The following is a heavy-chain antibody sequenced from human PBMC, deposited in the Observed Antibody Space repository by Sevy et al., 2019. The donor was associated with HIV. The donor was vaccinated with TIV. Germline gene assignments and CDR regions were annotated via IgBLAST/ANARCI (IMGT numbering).Heavy chain of an antibody. V-gene: IGHV1-2*02. Sequence: ASVKVSCKASGYMFTDYYIHWVRQAPGQGLEWMAWINPNDGVTNYAQRFQGEVTVTRDTSISPAYMEMSRLRSDDTAIYYCARLTTMPTSDLYGMDVWGQGTSVTVSS. J-gene: IGHJ6*02. CDR3: ARLTTMPTSDLYGMDV. CDR1: GYMFTDYY. CDR2: INPNDGVT. D-gene: IGHD4-17*01.